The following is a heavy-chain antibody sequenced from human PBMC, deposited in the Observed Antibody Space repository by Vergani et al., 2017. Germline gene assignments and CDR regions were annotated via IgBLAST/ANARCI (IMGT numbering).Heavy chain of an antibody. J-gene: IGHJ4*02. CDR1: GYTFTSYD. D-gene: IGHD2-15*01. Sequence: QVQLVQSGAEVKKPGASVKVSCKASGYTFTSYDINWVRQATGQGLEWMGWMNPNSGNTGYAQKFQGRVTMTRNTSISTAYMELSSLRSEDTAVYYCAGAHRIKRYCSGGSCYFYFDYWGQGTLVTVSS. CDR3: AGAHRIKRYCSGGSCYFYFDY. V-gene: IGHV1-8*02. CDR2: MNPNSGNT.